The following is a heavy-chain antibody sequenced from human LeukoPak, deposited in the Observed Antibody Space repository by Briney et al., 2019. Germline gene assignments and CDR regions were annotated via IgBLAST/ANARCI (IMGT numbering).Heavy chain of an antibody. CDR3: ARNAYGAQTPSDV. V-gene: IGHV4-34*01. CDR1: GGSFSGHY. J-gene: IGHJ6*02. CDR2: INHSGST. Sequence: KPSETLSLTCAVYGGSFSGHYWSWIRQPPGKGLEWIGEINHSGSTNYNPSLESRVTISVDTSKNHFSLKLSSVTAADTAVYYCARNAYGAQTPSDVWGQGTTVTVSS. D-gene: IGHD4-17*01.